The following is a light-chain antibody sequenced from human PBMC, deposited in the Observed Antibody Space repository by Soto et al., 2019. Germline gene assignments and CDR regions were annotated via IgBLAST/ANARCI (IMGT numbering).Light chain of an antibody. V-gene: IGKV1-39*01. CDR1: QSISSY. CDR3: QHMYSTPFT. CDR2: AAS. Sequence: DIQMTQPPSSLSASLGDRVTITCRASQSISSYLNWYQQKPGKAPKLLIYAASSLQSGVPSRFSGSGSATYFTLTISRLPPEDFATYYCQHMYSTPFTFGPGTKVDIK. J-gene: IGKJ3*01.